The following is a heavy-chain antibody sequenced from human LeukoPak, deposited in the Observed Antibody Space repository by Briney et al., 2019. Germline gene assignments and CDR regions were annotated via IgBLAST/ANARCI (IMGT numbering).Heavy chain of an antibody. J-gene: IGHJ6*03. CDR2: IYYSGST. D-gene: IGHD2-2*01. Sequence: SETLSLTCTVSGGSISSSSYYWGWIRPPPGKGLEWIGSIYYSGSTYYNPSLKSRVTISVDTSKNQFSLKLISVTAADTAVYYCARVDVVVPAAIGGYYMDVWGKGTTVTVSS. V-gene: IGHV4-39*07. CDR3: ARVDVVVPAAIGGYYMDV. CDR1: GGSISSSSYY.